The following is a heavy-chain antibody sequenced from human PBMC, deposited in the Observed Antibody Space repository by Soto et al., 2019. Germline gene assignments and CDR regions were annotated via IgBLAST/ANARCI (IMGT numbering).Heavy chain of an antibody. D-gene: IGHD2-15*01. CDR2: IYSTENT. CDR1: GGSVSSNSYS. CDR3: ARGHLPGGNTFYFDY. Sequence: SETLSLTCTVPGGSVSSNSYSWGWIRQSPGKGLEWIGTIYSTENTYYHPSLLSRVTISVDTSKNQFSLKLRSVTAADTAVYYCARGHLPGGNTFYFDYWDQGTLVTVSS. V-gene: IGHV4-39*07. J-gene: IGHJ4*02.